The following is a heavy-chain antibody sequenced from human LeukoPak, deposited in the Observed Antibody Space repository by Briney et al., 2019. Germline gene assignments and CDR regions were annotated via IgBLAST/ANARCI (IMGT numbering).Heavy chain of an antibody. Sequence: SETLSLTCNVSGGSISSYFRTWIRQPAGKGLEWIGCIHASGTTNYNSSLKSRVSMSVDTSKNQFSLKLTSVTAADTAVYFCARDGADVYGRAFDYWGQGTLVSVPS. CDR2: IHASGTT. CDR1: GGSISSYF. V-gene: IGHV4-4*07. J-gene: IGHJ4*02. CDR3: ARDGADVYGRAFDY. D-gene: IGHD3-10*01.